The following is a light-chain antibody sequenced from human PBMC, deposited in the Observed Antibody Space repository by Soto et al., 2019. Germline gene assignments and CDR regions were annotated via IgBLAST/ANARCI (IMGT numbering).Light chain of an antibody. CDR1: TSDVGGYNY. CDR3: ASYTGSNTLV. J-gene: IGLJ2*01. Sequence: QSALTQPPSASGSPGQSVTISCTGTTSDVGGYNYVSWYQQHPGKAPKLMIYEVSKRPSGVPDRLSGSKSGNTASLTVPGLQVEDEADYYCASYTGSNTLVFGGGTKLTVL. CDR2: EVS. V-gene: IGLV2-8*01.